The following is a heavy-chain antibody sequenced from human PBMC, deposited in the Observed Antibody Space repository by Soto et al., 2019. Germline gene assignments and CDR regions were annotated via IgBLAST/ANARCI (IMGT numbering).Heavy chain of an antibody. D-gene: IGHD6-13*01. V-gene: IGHV3-23*01. J-gene: IGHJ3*02. Sequence: HPGGSLRLSCAASGFTFSSYTMNWVRQAPGKGLDWVSAITAGGTTYYADSVKGRFTISRDNSKNTLYLQMNSLRAEDTAVYYCAKRTAVAGCFDIWGQGTMVTVSS. CDR3: AKRTAVAGCFDI. CDR1: GFTFSSYT. CDR2: ITAGGTT.